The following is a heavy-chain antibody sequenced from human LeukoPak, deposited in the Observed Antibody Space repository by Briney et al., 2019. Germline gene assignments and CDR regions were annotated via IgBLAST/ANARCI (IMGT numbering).Heavy chain of an antibody. CDR3: ARRTVRGRCYYGMDV. V-gene: IGHV5-10-1*01. CDR1: GYSFTSYW. D-gene: IGHD3-10*01. J-gene: IGHJ6*04. CDR2: IDPSDSYT. Sequence: GESLKISCKGSGYSFTSYWISWVRQMPGKGLEWMGRIDPSDSYTNYSPSFQGHVTISADKSISTAYLQWSSLKASDTAMYYCARRTVRGRCYYGMDVWGKGTTVTVSS.